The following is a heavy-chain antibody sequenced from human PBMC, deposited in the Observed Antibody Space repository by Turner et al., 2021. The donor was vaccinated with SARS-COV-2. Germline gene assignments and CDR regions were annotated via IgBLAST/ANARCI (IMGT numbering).Heavy chain of an antibody. D-gene: IGHD3-10*01. J-gene: IGHJ4*02. CDR1: GVTFSSYG. Sequence: QVQLVESGGGVVQPGRSLRLSCAASGVTFSSYGMHWVRQAPGKGLEWVAVISYDGSNKYYADSVKCRFTISRDNSKNTLYLQMNSLRAEDTAVYYCAKDGAPFLLYFGEPTFYFDYWGQGTLVTVSS. CDR3: AKDGAPFLLYFGEPTFYFDY. CDR2: ISYDGSNK. V-gene: IGHV3-30*18.